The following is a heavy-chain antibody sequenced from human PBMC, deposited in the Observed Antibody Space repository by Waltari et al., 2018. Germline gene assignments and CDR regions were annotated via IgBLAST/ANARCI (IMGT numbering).Heavy chain of an antibody. Sequence: QLQLQESGPGLVKPSETLSLTCTVSGGSISSSSYYWGWIRQPPGKGLEWIGSIYYSGSTYYNPSLKSRVTISVDTSKNQFSLKLSSVTAADTAVYYCARPSRVGATRIDYWGQGTLVTVSS. J-gene: IGHJ4*02. CDR1: GGSISSSSYY. CDR2: IYYSGST. V-gene: IGHV4-39*01. D-gene: IGHD1-26*01. CDR3: ARPSRVGATRIDY.